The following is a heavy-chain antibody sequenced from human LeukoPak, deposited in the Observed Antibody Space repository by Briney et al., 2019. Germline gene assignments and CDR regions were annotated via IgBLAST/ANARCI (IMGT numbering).Heavy chain of an antibody. CDR1: GGTFHSYT. CDR3: ARDSSTSFLADP. D-gene: IGHD2-2*01. Sequence: APVKVSCKASGGTFHSYTINWVRQAPGQGLEWMGIIHRGSGSTSYAQKFEGRVTMTRDTSTSTVYMELSSLRSEDTAVYYCARDSSTSFLADPWGQGTLVTVSS. V-gene: IGHV1-46*02. J-gene: IGHJ5*02. CDR2: IHRGSGST.